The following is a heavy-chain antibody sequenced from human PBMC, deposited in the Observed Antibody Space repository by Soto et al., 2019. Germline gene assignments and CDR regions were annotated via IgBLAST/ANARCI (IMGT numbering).Heavy chain of an antibody. Sequence: QAQLVQSGAEVKKPGASVKVSCKASGYTFTSYDINCVRQAPGQGREWLGWMDPNSGSTGYAQNFQGRVTMTRNISINTAHMELSSLRSEDTAVYYCARERKFDFWRKGLDVWGQGTTVTVSS. CDR1: GYTFTSYD. CDR3: ARERKFDFWRKGLDV. CDR2: MDPNSGST. J-gene: IGHJ6*02. V-gene: IGHV1-8*01. D-gene: IGHD3-3*01.